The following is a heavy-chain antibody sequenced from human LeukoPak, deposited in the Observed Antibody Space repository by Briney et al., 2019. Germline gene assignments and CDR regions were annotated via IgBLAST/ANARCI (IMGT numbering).Heavy chain of an antibody. J-gene: IGHJ2*01. Sequence: ASVKVSCKASGYTFTGYYMHWVRQAPGQGLEWMGWINPNSGGTNYAQKFQGRVTMTRDTSISTAYMELSRLRSDDTAVYYCARVISSGYLNWYFDLWGRGTLVTVSS. D-gene: IGHD3-22*01. CDR1: GYTFTGYY. CDR3: ARVISSGYLNWYFDL. CDR2: INPNSGGT. V-gene: IGHV1-2*02.